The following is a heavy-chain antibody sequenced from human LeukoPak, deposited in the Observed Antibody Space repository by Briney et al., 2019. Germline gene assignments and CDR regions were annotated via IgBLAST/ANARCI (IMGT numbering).Heavy chain of an antibody. CDR3: ARARYSYGDFFDY. Sequence: SVKVSCKASGGTFSSYAISWVRQAPGQGLEWMGGIIPIFGTANYGQKFQGRVTITADKSTGTAYMELSSLRSEDTAVYYCARARYSYGDFFDYWGQGTLVTVSS. D-gene: IGHD5-18*01. V-gene: IGHV1-69*06. J-gene: IGHJ4*02. CDR2: IIPIFGTA. CDR1: GGTFSSYA.